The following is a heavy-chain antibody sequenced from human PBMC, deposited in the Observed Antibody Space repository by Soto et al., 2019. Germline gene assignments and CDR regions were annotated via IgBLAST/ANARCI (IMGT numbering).Heavy chain of an antibody. Sequence: AASVKVSCKASGYTFTSYGISWVRQAPGQGLEWMGWISAYNGNTNYAQKLQGRVTMTTDTSTSTAYMELRSLRSGDTAVYYCARETMTDYYYYGMDVWGQGTTVTVSS. V-gene: IGHV1-18*04. CDR2: ISAYNGNT. CDR1: GYTFTSYG. J-gene: IGHJ6*02. CDR3: ARETMTDYYYYGMDV.